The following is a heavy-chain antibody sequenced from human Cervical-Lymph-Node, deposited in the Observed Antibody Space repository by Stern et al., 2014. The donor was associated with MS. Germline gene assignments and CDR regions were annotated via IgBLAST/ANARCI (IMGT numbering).Heavy chain of an antibody. CDR3: VRTWRENTFDS. J-gene: IGHJ4*02. D-gene: IGHD5-24*01. CDR2: VSNTGTAI. Sequence: EVHLVESGGDLGQPGGSLRLSCAASGFNLRDYSMSWVRQAPGKGLEWVSFVSNTGTAIYYADSVKGRFTISRDMASNSVYLQMYSLRDEDTAVYFCVRTWRENTFDSWGQGILVTVSS. V-gene: IGHV3-48*02. CDR1: GFNLRDYS.